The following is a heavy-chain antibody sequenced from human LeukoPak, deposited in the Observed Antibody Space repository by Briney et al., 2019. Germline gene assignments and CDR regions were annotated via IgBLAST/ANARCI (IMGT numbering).Heavy chain of an antibody. CDR2: ISTSGTSI. Sequence: GGSLRLSCEASGFTFSNYEMNWVRQAPGKGLEWISYISTSGTSIYYSESVKGRFTVSRDNAKNTLYLQMNSLRAQDTAVYCCARNSKGYSGYDLGGGFDYWGQGSLVTVSS. CDR3: ARNSKGYSGYDLGGGFDY. V-gene: IGHV3-48*03. J-gene: IGHJ4*01. CDR1: GFTFSNYE. D-gene: IGHD5-12*01.